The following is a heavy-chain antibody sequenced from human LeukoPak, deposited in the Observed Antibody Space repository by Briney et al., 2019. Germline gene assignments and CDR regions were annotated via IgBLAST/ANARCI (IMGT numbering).Heavy chain of an antibody. D-gene: IGHD6-19*01. CDR1: GFTFSSYA. CDR2: ISSNGGST. V-gene: IGHV3-64D*06. CDR3: ARDSYSSGWSFDY. J-gene: IGHJ4*02. Sequence: GGSLRLPCSASGFTFSSYAMHWVRQAPGKGLEYVSAISSNGGSTYYADSVKGRFTISRDNSKNTLYLQMSSLRAEDTAVYYCARDSYSSGWSFDYWGQGTLVTVSS.